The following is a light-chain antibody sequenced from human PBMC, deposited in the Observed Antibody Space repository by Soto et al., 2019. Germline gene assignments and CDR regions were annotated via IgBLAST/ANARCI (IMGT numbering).Light chain of an antibody. CDR3: CSHTISGSGTPV. CDR2: EVT. Sequence: QSVLTQPASVSGSPGQSITLSCTGANSDINNYDYVSWYRQYPGLAPQLIISEVTNRPSVISDPFSGSKSANTAYLTISGLQVEDEADYYCCSHTISGSGTPVFGGGTKLTVL. V-gene: IGLV2-14*01. J-gene: IGLJ2*01. CDR1: NSDINNYDY.